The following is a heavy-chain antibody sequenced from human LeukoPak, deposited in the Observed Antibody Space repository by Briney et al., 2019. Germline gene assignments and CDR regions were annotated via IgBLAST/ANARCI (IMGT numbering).Heavy chain of an antibody. J-gene: IGHJ6*03. CDR2: ISGSGGTT. CDR1: GFSFSTYG. CDR3: AKGSVRYYYYMDV. D-gene: IGHD3-10*01. V-gene: IGHV3-23*01. Sequence: GGTLRLSCTASGFSFSTYGMSWVRQAPGKGLEWVSAISGSGGTTYYADSVKGRFTISRDNSKNTLYLQMNSLRAEDTAVYYCAKGSVRYYYYMDVWGKGTTVTISS.